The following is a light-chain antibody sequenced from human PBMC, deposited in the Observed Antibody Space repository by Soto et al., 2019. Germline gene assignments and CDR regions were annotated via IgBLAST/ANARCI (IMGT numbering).Light chain of an antibody. Sequence: DIQMTQSPSSLSASVGDRVTITCRASQDITNFVAWYQHKPGKVPELLIFAASTLQSGVPSRFSGSGSGTDFTLTIISLQPEDVATYYCQKYNSVPQTFGQGTKVDIK. CDR2: AAS. CDR3: QKYNSVPQT. CDR1: QDITNF. J-gene: IGKJ1*01. V-gene: IGKV1-27*01.